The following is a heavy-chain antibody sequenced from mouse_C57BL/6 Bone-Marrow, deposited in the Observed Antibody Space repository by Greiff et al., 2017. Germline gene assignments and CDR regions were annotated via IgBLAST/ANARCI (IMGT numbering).Heavy chain of an antibody. J-gene: IGHJ3*01. D-gene: IGHD2-12*01. Sequence: QVQLQQPGAELVKPGASVKLSCKASGYTFTSYWMQWVKQRPGQGLEWIGEIDPSDSYTNYNQKFKGKATLTVDTSSSTAYMQLSSRTSEDSAVYYCAIRPAWFAYWGQGTLVTVSA. V-gene: IGHV1-50*01. CDR2: IDPSDSYT. CDR3: AIRPAWFAY. CDR1: GYTFTSYW.